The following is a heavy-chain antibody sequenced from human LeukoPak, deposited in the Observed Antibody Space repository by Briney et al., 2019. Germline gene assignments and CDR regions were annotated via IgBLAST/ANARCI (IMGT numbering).Heavy chain of an antibody. Sequence: SETLSLPCAVSGGSISSGGYSWSWIRQPPGKGLEWIGYIYHSGSTYYNPSLKSRVTISVDRSKNQFSLKLSSVTAADTAVYYCARARSAFDIWGQGTMVTVSS. J-gene: IGHJ3*02. CDR3: ARARSAFDI. CDR1: GGSISSGGYS. V-gene: IGHV4-30-2*01. CDR2: IYHSGST.